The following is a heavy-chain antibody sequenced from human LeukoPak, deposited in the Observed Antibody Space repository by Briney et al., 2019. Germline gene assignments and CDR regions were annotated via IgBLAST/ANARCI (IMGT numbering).Heavy chain of an antibody. Sequence: SETLSLTCTVSGYSISSGYYWGWIRQPPGKGLEWIGSIYHSGSTYYNPSLKSRVTISVDTSKNQFSLKLSSVTAADTAVYYCAGMTYYYDSSGYYRFDYWGQGTLVTVSS. V-gene: IGHV4-38-2*02. J-gene: IGHJ4*02. CDR2: IYHSGST. CDR3: AGMTYYYDSSGYYRFDY. CDR1: GYSISSGYY. D-gene: IGHD3-22*01.